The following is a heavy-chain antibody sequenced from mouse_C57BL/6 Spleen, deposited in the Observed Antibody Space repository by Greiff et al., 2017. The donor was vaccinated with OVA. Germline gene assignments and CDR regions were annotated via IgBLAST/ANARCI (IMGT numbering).Heavy chain of an antibody. D-gene: IGHD4-1*01. CDR1: GYTFTSYW. CDR2: IDPSDSYT. V-gene: IGHV1-69*01. J-gene: IGHJ1*03. CDR3: ASPLTGTRYFDV. Sequence: QVQLQQSGAELVMPGASVKLSCKASGYTFTSYWMHWVKQRPGQGLEWIGEIDPSDSYTNYNQKFKGKSTLTVDKSSSTAYMQLSSLTSEDSAVYYCASPLTGTRYFDVWGTGTTVTVSS.